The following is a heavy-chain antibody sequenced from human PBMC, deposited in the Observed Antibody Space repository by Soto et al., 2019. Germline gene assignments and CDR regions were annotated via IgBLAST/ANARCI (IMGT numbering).Heavy chain of an antibody. D-gene: IGHD6-19*01. CDR2: IKQDGSEK. CDR1: GFTFSSYW. CDR3: ARVDHIAVAGSSDY. V-gene: IGHV3-7*01. Sequence: EVQLVESGGGLVQPGGSLRLSCAASGFTFSSYWMSWVRQAPGKGLEWVANIKQDGSEKYYVDSVKGRFTISRDNAKNSLYLQMNSLRAEDTAVYYCARVDHIAVAGSSDYWGQGTLVTVSS. J-gene: IGHJ4*02.